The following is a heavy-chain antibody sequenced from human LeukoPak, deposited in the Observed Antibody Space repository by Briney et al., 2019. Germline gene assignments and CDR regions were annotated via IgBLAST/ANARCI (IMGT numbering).Heavy chain of an antibody. D-gene: IGHD6-13*01. CDR2: INPNSGGT. CDR1: GGTFSSYA. Sequence: GASVKVSCKASGGTFSSYAISWVRQAPGQGLEWMGRINPNSGGTNYAQKFQGRVTMTRDTSISTAYMELSRLRSDDTAVYYCASSPYSSSHYYFDYWGQGTLVTVSS. J-gene: IGHJ4*02. CDR3: ASSPYSSSHYYFDY. V-gene: IGHV1-2*06.